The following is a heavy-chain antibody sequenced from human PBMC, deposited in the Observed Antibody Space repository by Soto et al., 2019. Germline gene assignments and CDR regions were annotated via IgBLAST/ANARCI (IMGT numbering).Heavy chain of an antibody. Sequence: SETLSLTCTVSGGSISSSSYYWGWIRQPPGKGLEWIGSIYYSGSTYYNPSLKSRVTISVDTSKNQFSLKLSSVTAADTAVYYCARHEIPPGDYGDYKDNWFDPWGQGTLVTVSS. D-gene: IGHD4-17*01. J-gene: IGHJ5*02. CDR1: GGSISSSSYY. CDR3: ARHEIPPGDYGDYKDNWFDP. CDR2: IYYSGST. V-gene: IGHV4-39*01.